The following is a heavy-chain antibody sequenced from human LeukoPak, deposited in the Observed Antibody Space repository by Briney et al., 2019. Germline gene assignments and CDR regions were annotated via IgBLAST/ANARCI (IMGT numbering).Heavy chain of an antibody. V-gene: IGHV3-23*01. Sequence: GGSLRLSCAASGFTFSSYAMSWVRQAPGKGLEWASAISGSGGSTYYADSVKGRFTISRDNSKNTLYLQMNSLRAEDTAVYYCAKDVLVVVAATKRDYWGQGTLVTVSS. D-gene: IGHD2-15*01. CDR3: AKDVLVVVAATKRDY. CDR1: GFTFSSYA. J-gene: IGHJ4*02. CDR2: ISGSGGST.